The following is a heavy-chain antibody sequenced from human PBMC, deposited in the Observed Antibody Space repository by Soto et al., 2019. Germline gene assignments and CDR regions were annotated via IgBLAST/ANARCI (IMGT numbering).Heavy chain of an antibody. CDR1: GGSISSYY. Sequence: SETLSLTCTVSGGSISSYYWSWIRQPPGKGLEWIGYIYYSGSTNYNPSLKSRVTISVDTSKNQFSLKLSSVTAADTAVYYCASSSYYGSGSYYYIDYWGQGTLLNAS. CDR3: ASSSYYGSGSYYYIDY. CDR2: IYYSGST. V-gene: IGHV4-59*01. D-gene: IGHD3-10*01. J-gene: IGHJ4*02.